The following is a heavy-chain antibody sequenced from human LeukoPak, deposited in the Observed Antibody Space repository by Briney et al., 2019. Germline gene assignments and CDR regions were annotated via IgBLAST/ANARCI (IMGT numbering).Heavy chain of an antibody. CDR2: ISSDGTYI. J-gene: IGHJ4*02. CDR1: GFTFIYT. Sequence: GGSLRLSCAASGFTFIYTMSWVRQAPGKGLEWVSSISSDGTYINYADSLKGRFTISRDNAKNSLYLQMNSLRAEDTAVYYCASSNCGGDCYIPPSDYWGQGTLVTVSS. CDR3: ASSNCGGDCYIPPSDY. D-gene: IGHD2-21*02. V-gene: IGHV3-21*01.